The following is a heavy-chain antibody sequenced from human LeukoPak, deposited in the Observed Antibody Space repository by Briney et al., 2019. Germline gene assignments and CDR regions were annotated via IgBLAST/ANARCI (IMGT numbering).Heavy chain of an antibody. Sequence: GGSVKVSCKASGYTFTSYGISWVRQAPGQGLEWLGWINPKTGAADYAQQFRGRITMTRDTSINTDYMEMKRVTSDDTAVYYCARGAEAETSPLDYWGQGTLVTVSS. CDR2: INPKTGAA. D-gene: IGHD6-13*01. V-gene: IGHV1-2*02. CDR3: ARGAEAETSPLDY. CDR1: GYTFTSYG. J-gene: IGHJ4*02.